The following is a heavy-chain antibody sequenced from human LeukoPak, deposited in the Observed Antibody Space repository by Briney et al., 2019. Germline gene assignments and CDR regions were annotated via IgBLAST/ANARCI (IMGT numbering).Heavy chain of an antibody. CDR1: GGSISSNNYY. J-gene: IGHJ3*01. CDR3: ASSTWYSSGPSF. V-gene: IGHV4-39*07. Sequence: SETLSLTCTVSGGSISSNNYYWGWIRQPPGKGLEWIGSIYYSGSTYYNPSLKSRVTISVDTSKNQFSLKLNSVTATDTAVFYCASSTWYSSGPSFWGQGTMVTVSS. CDR2: IYYSGST. D-gene: IGHD6-19*01.